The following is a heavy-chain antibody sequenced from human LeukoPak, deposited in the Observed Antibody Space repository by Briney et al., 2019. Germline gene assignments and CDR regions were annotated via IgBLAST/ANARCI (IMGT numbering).Heavy chain of an antibody. D-gene: IGHD3-10*01. Sequence: PGGSLRLSCAASGFTFSDYYMSWIRQAPGKGLEWVSYISSSGSTIYYADSMKGRFTISRDNAKNSLYLQMNSLRAEDTAVYYCAKEPEWELPVYWGQGTLVTVSS. V-gene: IGHV3-11*04. J-gene: IGHJ4*02. CDR3: AKEPEWELPVY. CDR1: GFTFSDYY. CDR2: ISSSGSTI.